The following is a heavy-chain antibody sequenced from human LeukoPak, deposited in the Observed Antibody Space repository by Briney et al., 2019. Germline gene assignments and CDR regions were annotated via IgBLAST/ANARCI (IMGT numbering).Heavy chain of an antibody. CDR1: GFTVSSNY. J-gene: IGHJ2*01. Sequence: PGGSLKLSCAASGFTVSSNYMSWVRQAPGKGLEWVSVIYSDVSTYYADSVKGRFPISIYNSKTTLYLQMYSLRAEDTALYYCARDRRYYDSSGYYFRWYFDLWGRGTLVTVSS. V-gene: IGHV3-53*01. D-gene: IGHD3-22*01. CDR2: IYSDVST. CDR3: ARDRRYYDSSGYYFRWYFDL.